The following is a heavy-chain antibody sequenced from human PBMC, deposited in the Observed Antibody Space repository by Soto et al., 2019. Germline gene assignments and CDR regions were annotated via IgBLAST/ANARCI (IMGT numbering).Heavy chain of an antibody. J-gene: IGHJ4*02. D-gene: IGHD2-15*01. CDR1: GFSFSSYW. CDR2: INGDGDYT. V-gene: IGHV3-74*01. Sequence: EVQLVESGGGLVQPGGSLRLSCAASGFSFSSYWMHWLRQVPGKGLVWVSRINGDGDYTNYADSVKGRFTISRDNAKNTLYLQMNSLRAEDMAVYYCARERGGYSSDFWGQGTLVTVSS. CDR3: ARERGGYSSDF.